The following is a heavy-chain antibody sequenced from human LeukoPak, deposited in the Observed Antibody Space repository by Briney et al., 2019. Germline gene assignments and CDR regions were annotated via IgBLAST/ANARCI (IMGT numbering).Heavy chain of an antibody. D-gene: IGHD3-10*01. Sequence: PSETLSLTCTVSGGSISSYYWSWIRQPPGKGLEWIGYIYYSGSTNYNPSLKSRVTISVDTSKNQFSLKLSSVTAADTAVYYCARMVSLIINYYALDVWGQGTTVTVS. CDR3: ARMVSLIINYYALDV. CDR2: IYYSGST. V-gene: IGHV4-59*01. J-gene: IGHJ6*02. CDR1: GGSISSYY.